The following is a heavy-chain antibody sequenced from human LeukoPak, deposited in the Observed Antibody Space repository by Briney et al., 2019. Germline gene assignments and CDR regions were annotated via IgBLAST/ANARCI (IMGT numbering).Heavy chain of an antibody. J-gene: IGHJ4*02. CDR3: ARHHGYSYGYSNY. CDR1: GGSFSGYY. V-gene: IGHV4-34*01. CDR2: INHSGST. Sequence: SETLSLTCAVYGGSFSGYYWSWIRQPPGKGLEWIGEINHSGSTNYNPSLKSRVTISVDTSKNQFSLKLSSVTDADTAVYYCARHHGYSYGYSNYWGQGTLVTVSS. D-gene: IGHD5-18*01.